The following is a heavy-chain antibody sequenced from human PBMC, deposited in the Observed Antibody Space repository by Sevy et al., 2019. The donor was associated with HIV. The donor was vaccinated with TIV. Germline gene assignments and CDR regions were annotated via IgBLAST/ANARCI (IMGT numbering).Heavy chain of an antibody. J-gene: IGHJ4*01. V-gene: IGHV3-7*01. CDR1: GFTCSSYW. CDR2: IKQDGSET. D-gene: IGHD3-10*01. CDR3: ARGKSYYGSGTYYFDY. Sequence: GGSLRLSCAASGFTCSSYWMSWIRQAPGKGLEWVANIKQDGSETYYVDSVKGRFTISRDNAKNSLYLQMNSLRAEDTAVYYCARGKSYYGSGTYYFDYWGHGTLVTVSS.